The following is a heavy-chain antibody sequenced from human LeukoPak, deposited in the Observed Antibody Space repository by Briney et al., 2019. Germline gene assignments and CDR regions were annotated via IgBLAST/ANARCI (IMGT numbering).Heavy chain of an antibody. J-gene: IGHJ3*02. CDR3: ASGITGTTYAFDI. CDR2: IYYSGTS. CDR1: GGSISSYF. D-gene: IGHD1-20*01. V-gene: IGHV4-59*01. Sequence: SETLSLTCTVSGGSISSYFWSWIRQPPGKGLECIGYIYYSGTSNYNPSLKSRVSISIDTSKKQFSLKLNSLTAADTAVYYCASGITGTTYAFDIWGQGTMVTVSS.